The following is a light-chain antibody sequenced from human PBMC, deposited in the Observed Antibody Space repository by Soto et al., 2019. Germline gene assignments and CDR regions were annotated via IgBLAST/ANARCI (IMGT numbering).Light chain of an antibody. V-gene: IGLV2-8*01. CDR1: SSDVGGYNY. CDR3: LSYAGSNTLL. J-gene: IGLJ2*01. CDR2: DVT. Sequence: QSALTQPPSASGSPGQSVTISCTGTSSDVGGYNYVSWYQQHPGKAPKLIIHDVTQRPSGVPDRFSGSKSGYRASLAISGLQADDEAIYYCLSYAGSNTLLFGGGTKLTVL.